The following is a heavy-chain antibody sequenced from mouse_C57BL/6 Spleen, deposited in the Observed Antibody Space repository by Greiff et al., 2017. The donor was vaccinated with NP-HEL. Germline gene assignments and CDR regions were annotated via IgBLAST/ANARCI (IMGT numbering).Heavy chain of an antibody. D-gene: IGHD2-1*01. J-gene: IGHJ1*03. V-gene: IGHV1-66*01. Sequence: PGQGLEWIGWIYPGSGNTKYNEKFKGKATLTADTSSSTASMQLSSLTSEDSAVYYCSYGNSYFDVWGTGTTVTVSS. CDR3: SYGNSYFDV. CDR2: IYPGSGNT.